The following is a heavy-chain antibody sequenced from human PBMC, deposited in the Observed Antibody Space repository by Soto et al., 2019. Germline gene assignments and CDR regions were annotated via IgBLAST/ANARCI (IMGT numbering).Heavy chain of an antibody. CDR2: ISAYNGNT. Sequence: QVQLVQSGAEVKKPGASVKVSCKASGYTFTSYGISWVRQAPGQGLEWMGWISAYNGNTNYAQKLQGRVTMTTDTSTSTDYMELRSLRSDDTAVYYCARTYYYDSSGYYDLDAFDIWGQGTMVTVSS. CDR3: ARTYYYDSSGYYDLDAFDI. CDR1: GYTFTSYG. D-gene: IGHD3-22*01. V-gene: IGHV1-18*01. J-gene: IGHJ3*02.